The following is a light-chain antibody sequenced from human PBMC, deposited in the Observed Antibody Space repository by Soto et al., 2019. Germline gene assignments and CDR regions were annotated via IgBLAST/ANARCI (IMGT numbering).Light chain of an antibody. CDR1: SSDVGVYDY. CDR2: DVS. V-gene: IGLV2-14*03. Sequence: QSALTQPASGSGSPGQSITVSCTGTSSDVGVYDYVSWYQQHPGKAPKLIIYDVSNRPSGVSDRFSGSKSGNTASLTISGLQAEDSADYYCSSYTSSITLFVFGSGTKVTVL. CDR3: SSYTSSITLFV. J-gene: IGLJ1*01.